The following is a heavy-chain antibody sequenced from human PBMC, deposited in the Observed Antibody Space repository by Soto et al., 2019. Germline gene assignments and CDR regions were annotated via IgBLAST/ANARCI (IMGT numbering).Heavy chain of an antibody. CDR1: GGSISRYY. V-gene: IGHV4-59*01. D-gene: IGHD3-10*01. CDR3: ARDVMVRGVVDYYYYGMDV. Sequence: PSETLYLTCTVSGGSISRYYWCCILQPPGKGLEWIGYIYYSGSTNYNPSLKSRVTISVDTSKNQFSLKLSSVTAADTAVYYCARDVMVRGVVDYYYYGMDVWGQGTTVT. J-gene: IGHJ6*02. CDR2: IYYSGST.